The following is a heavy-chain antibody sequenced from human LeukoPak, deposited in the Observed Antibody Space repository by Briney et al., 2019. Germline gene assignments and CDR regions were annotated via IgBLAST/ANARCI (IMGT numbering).Heavy chain of an antibody. V-gene: IGHV3-66*01. J-gene: IGHJ3*02. CDR3: ARERLGYLGPDAFDI. CDR2: IYSGGST. CDR1: GGSISSSSYY. Sequence: PSETLSLTCTVSGGSISSSSYYWGWVRQAPGKGLEWVSVIYSGGSTYYADSVKGRFTISRDNSKNTLYLQMNSLRAEDTAVYYCARERLGYLGPDAFDIWGQGTMVTVSS. D-gene: IGHD5-18*01.